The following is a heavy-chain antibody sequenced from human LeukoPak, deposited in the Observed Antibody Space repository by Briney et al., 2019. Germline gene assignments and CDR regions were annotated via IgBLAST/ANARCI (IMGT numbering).Heavy chain of an antibody. CDR3: ARNYYDSSGYYYLRDY. J-gene: IGHJ4*02. CDR1: GYTFTSYY. D-gene: IGHD3-22*01. CDR2: INPSGGST. V-gene: IGHV1-46*01. Sequence: ASVTVSCKASGYTFTSYYMHWVRQAPGQGLEWMGIINPSGGSTSYAQKFQGRVTMTRDTSTSTVYMELSSLRSEDTAVYYCARNYYDSSGYYYLRDYWGQGTLVTVSS.